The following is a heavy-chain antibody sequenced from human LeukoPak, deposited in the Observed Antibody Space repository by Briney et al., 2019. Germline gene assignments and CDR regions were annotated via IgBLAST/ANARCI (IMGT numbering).Heavy chain of an antibody. D-gene: IGHD2-21*02. V-gene: IGHV1-46*01. Sequence: ASVKVSSTASGYTFTTYYMHWMRQAPGQGRERMGMINPSGGSTSYTQKFQGRVTITRDMSTSTVYMELSSLRSEDTAVYYCARSWGIGIVVVTASGAFDIWGQGTMVTVSS. CDR1: GYTFTTYY. J-gene: IGHJ3*02. CDR2: INPSGGST. CDR3: ARSWGIGIVVVTASGAFDI.